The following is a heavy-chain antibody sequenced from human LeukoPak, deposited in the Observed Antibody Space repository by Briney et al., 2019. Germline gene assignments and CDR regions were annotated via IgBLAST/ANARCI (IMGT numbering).Heavy chain of an antibody. CDR3: AREEEAYWNDEEVSGGNWFDP. CDR1: EFTFSRFW. Sequence: GGSLRLSCVASEFTFSRFWMSWVRQAPGKGLEWVANIKQDGSEKYYVDSVKGRFTISRDNAKNSLYLQMNSLRAEDTAVYYCAREEEAYWNDEEVSGGNWFDPWGQGTLVTVSS. CDR2: IKQDGSEK. V-gene: IGHV3-7*01. D-gene: IGHD1-1*01. J-gene: IGHJ5*02.